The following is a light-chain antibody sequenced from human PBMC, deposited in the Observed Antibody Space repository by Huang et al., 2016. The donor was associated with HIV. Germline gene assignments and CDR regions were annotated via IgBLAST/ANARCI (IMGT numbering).Light chain of an antibody. CDR1: QSVSSY. CDR2: DAS. Sequence: EIVLTQSPATLSLSPGERATLSCRASQSVSSYLAWYQKKPGQAPRLRIYDASSRATGIPARFSGSGSGTDFTLTISSLEPEDFAVYYCQQRSNWPRTFGQGTKVEIK. CDR3: QQRSNWPRT. V-gene: IGKV3-11*01. J-gene: IGKJ1*01.